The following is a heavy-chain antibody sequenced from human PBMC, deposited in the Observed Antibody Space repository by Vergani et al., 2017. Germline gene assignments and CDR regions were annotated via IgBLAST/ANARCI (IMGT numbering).Heavy chain of an antibody. V-gene: IGHV3-21*01. CDR1: GFTFSSYS. CDR2: ISSSSSYI. J-gene: IGHJ6*03. CDR3: ARDRIVATPKENYYYYYMDV. Sequence: EVQLVESGGGLVQPGGSLRLSCAASGFTFSSYSMNWVRQAPGKGLEWVSSISSSSSYIYYADSVKGRFTISRDNAKNSLYLQMNSLRAEDTAVYYCARDRIVATPKENYYYYYMDVWGKGTTVTVSS. D-gene: IGHD5-12*01.